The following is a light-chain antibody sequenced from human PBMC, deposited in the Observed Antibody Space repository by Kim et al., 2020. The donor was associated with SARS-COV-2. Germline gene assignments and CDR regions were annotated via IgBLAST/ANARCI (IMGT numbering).Light chain of an antibody. V-gene: IGLV3-19*01. CDR2: GKN. Sequence: ALRPTVKITCKGDSLRSYYASWYQQKPGQSPVLVIYGKNNRPSGIPDRFSGSSSGNTASLTITGAQAEDEADYYCNSRDSSGNHVVFGGGTQLTVL. J-gene: IGLJ2*01. CDR3: NSRDSSGNHVV. CDR1: SLRSYY.